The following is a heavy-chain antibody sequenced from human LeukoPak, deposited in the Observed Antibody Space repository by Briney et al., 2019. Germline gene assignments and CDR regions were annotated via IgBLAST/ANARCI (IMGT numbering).Heavy chain of an antibody. V-gene: IGHV6-1*01. D-gene: IGHD2-2*01. Sequence: SQTLSLTCAISGDSVSSNSAAWNWIRQSPSRGLEWLGRTYYRSKWYNDYAVSVKSRITINPDTSRNQFSLQLNSVTPEDTAVYYCARGCSATSCLVFGMDVWGQGTTVTVSS. CDR1: GDSVSSNSAA. J-gene: IGHJ6*02. CDR2: TYYRSKWYN. CDR3: ARGCSATSCLVFGMDV.